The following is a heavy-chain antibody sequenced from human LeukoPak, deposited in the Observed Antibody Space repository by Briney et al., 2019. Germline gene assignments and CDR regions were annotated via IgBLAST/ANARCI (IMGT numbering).Heavy chain of an antibody. D-gene: IGHD3-3*01. V-gene: IGHV3-11*01. CDR2: ISSSGSTI. CDR1: GFTFSDYY. CDR3: ARVWSGYYQVAFDI. Sequence: GGSLRLSCAASGFTFSDYYMSWIRQAPGKGLEWVSYISSSGSTIYYADSVKGRFTISRDNAKNSLYLQMNSLRAEDTAVYHCARVWSGYYQVAFDIWGQGTMVTVSS. J-gene: IGHJ3*02.